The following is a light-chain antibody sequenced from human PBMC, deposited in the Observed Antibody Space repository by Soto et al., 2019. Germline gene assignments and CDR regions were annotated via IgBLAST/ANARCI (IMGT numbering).Light chain of an antibody. V-gene: IGKV1-39*01. Sequence: DLQMTQSPSSLSASVGDRVTITCRASQSISSYLNWYQQKPGKAPKLLIYAASSLQSGVPSRFSGSGSVTDFTLTISSLQPEDFATYYCQKSYSTPPSFGQGTKLEIK. J-gene: IGKJ2*01. CDR1: QSISSY. CDR3: QKSYSTPPS. CDR2: AAS.